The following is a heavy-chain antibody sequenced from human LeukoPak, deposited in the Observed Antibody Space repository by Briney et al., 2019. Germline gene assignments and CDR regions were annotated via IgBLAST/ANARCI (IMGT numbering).Heavy chain of an antibody. J-gene: IGHJ3*02. CDR2: ISPSSSYI. CDR3: ARDRYSTSIDAFDI. Sequence: PGGSLRLSCAASGFTFSTYNIDWVRQAPGRGLEWVSSISPSSSYIYYADSVKGQFTISRDNAKNSLYLQMNSLRAEDTAVYYCARDRYSTSIDAFDIWGQGTMATVSS. CDR1: GFTFSTYN. D-gene: IGHD6-13*01. V-gene: IGHV3-21*01.